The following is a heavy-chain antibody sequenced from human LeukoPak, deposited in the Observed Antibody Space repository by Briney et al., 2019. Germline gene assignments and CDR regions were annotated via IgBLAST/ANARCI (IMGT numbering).Heavy chain of an antibody. CDR2: IYTSGST. Sequence: SETLSLTCTVSGGSISSGSYYWSWIRQPAGKGLEWIGRIYTSGSTNYNPSLKSRVTISVDTSKNQFSLKLSSVTAADTAVYYCARVVGCSSTSCYRVNWFDPWGQGTLVTV. J-gene: IGHJ5*02. V-gene: IGHV4-61*02. D-gene: IGHD2-2*01. CDR3: ARVVGCSSTSCYRVNWFDP. CDR1: GGSISSGSYY.